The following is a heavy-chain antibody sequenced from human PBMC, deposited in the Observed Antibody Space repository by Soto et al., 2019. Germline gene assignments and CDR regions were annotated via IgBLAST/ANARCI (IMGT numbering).Heavy chain of an antibody. V-gene: IGHV1-46*01. CDR3: GRDVDTAMVEPITNLDY. D-gene: IGHD5-18*01. Sequence: GASVKVSCKASGYTSTSYYMHSVRQAPGQRLEWKGIINPSGGSTSYAQKFQGRVSMTRDTSTSTVYMELRSLRSEDTAVYYCGRDVDTAMVEPITNLDYWCQGTLLTVSS. CDR2: INPSGGST. CDR1: GYTSTSYY. J-gene: IGHJ4*02.